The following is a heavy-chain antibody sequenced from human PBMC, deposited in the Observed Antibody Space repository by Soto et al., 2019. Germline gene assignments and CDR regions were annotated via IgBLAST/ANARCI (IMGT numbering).Heavy chain of an antibody. CDR3: TSYPIQE. CDR1: GFNFIGSA. Sequence: EVQLVESGGRWVQTGGSLKLSCAASGFNFIGSAIHWVRQASGKGLEWVGRIRSRGSNYAPTYAASPKGRFTISRDNSNNIAYLHMNSLKAEDTAVYFCTSYPIQEWGHGTVVSVFS. CDR2: IRSRGSNYAP. V-gene: IGHV3-73*02. J-gene: IGHJ1*01.